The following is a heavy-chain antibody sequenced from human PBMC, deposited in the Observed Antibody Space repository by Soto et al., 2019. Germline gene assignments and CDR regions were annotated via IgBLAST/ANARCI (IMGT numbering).Heavy chain of an antibody. J-gene: IGHJ3*02. CDR1: GFTFHDSG. Sequence: EVQLVESGGGVIRPGGSLGLSCAASGFTFHDSGMSWVRQVPGKGLEWVSGINWNGGSTDYADSVKGRFTISRDNAKKSLYLQMNSLRAEDTALYHCARVSGYGDYSDAFDIWGQGTMVTVSS. D-gene: IGHD4-17*01. CDR3: ARVSGYGDYSDAFDI. CDR2: INWNGGST. V-gene: IGHV3-20*01.